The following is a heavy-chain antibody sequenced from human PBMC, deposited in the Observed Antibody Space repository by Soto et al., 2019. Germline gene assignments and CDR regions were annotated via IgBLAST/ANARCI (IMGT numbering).Heavy chain of an antibody. Sequence: ASVKVSCKASGYTFTSYGISWVRQAPGQGLEWMGWISAYNGNTNYNPSLKSRVTISVDKSKNQFSLKLSSVTAADTAVYYCASRAVAGTGGDYWGQGTLVTVSS. D-gene: IGHD6-19*01. J-gene: IGHJ4*02. CDR2: ISAYNGNT. CDR1: GYTFTSYG. CDR3: ASRAVAGTGGDY. V-gene: IGHV1-18*01.